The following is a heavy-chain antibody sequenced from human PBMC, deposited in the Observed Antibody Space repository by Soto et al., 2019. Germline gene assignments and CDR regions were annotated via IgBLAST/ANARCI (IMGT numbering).Heavy chain of an antibody. CDR3: VRYNYGYDY. CDR2: IFSDGGST. D-gene: IGHD5-18*01. Sequence: GGSLRLSCSASGFSFSSHGMHWIRQAPGKGLDFVSAIFSDGGSTFYADSVKGRFTISRDNSKKTLYLQMSRLRPEDTAIYYCVRYNYGYDYWGQGTQVTVSX. CDR1: GFSFSSHG. V-gene: IGHV3-64D*08. J-gene: IGHJ1*01.